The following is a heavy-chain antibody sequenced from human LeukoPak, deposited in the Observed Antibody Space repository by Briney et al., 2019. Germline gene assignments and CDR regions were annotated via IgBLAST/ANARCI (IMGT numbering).Heavy chain of an antibody. D-gene: IGHD3-22*01. Sequence: SETLSLTCTVSGGSISSSSYYWGWIRQPPGKGLEWIGSIYYSGSTYYNPSLKSRVTISVDTSKNQFSLKLSSVTAADTAVYHCARLFDYYDSSGFDYWGQGTLVTVSS. CDR2: IYYSGST. J-gene: IGHJ4*02. CDR1: GGSISSSSYY. CDR3: ARLFDYYDSSGFDY. V-gene: IGHV4-39*01.